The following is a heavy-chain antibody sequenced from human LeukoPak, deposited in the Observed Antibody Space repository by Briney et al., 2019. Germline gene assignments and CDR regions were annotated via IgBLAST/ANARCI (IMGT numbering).Heavy chain of an antibody. CDR3: ARETAVAGIDY. CDR1: GYTSTSYG. CDR2: ISAYNGNT. V-gene: IGHV1-18*01. Sequence: GASVKVSCKASGYTSTSYGISWVRQAPGQGLEWMGWISAYNGNTNYAQKLQGRVTMTTDTSTSAAYMELRSLRSDDTAVYYCARETAVAGIDYWGQGTLVTVSS. D-gene: IGHD6-19*01. J-gene: IGHJ4*02.